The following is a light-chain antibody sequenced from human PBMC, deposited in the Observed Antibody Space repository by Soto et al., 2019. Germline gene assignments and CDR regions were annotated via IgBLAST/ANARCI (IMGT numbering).Light chain of an antibody. V-gene: IGKV3-20*01. CDR2: GAS. CDR1: QSVTSNY. CDR3: QQYGSSPTT. Sequence: EIVMTQSPATLSVSPGERATLSCRASQSVTSNYLAWYQQKPGQTPRLLFFGASIRATGIPDRFSGSGSGTDFTLTISRLEPEDFAVYHCQQYGSSPTTFGQGTKVDIK. J-gene: IGKJ1*01.